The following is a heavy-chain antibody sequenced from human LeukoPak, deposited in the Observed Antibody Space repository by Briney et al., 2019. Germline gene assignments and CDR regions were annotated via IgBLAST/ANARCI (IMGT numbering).Heavy chain of an antibody. J-gene: IGHJ3*02. CDR2: IYTSGST. Sequence: PSETLSLTCTVSGGSISSGSYYWSWIRQPAGKGLEWIGRIYTSGSTNYNPSLKSRVTISVDTSKNQFSLKLSSVTAADTAVYYCARAPAYCSSTSCFTDAFDIWGQGTMVTVSS. CDR3: ARAPAYCSSTSCFTDAFDI. V-gene: IGHV4-61*02. D-gene: IGHD2-2*01. CDR1: GGSISSGSYY.